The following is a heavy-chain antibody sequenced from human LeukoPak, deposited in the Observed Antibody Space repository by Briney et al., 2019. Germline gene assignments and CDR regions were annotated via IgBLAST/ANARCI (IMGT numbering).Heavy chain of an antibody. CDR2: FYDHSMST. Sequence: SETPSLTCAVSGLSISSGYYWGWTRQPPGKGLEWIGSFYDHSMSTYYNASLKSRVTISVDMSMHQFYLRLSSMSPADPAVYYFALDRVLTAAGDYWGEGTQVTVSS. J-gene: IGHJ4*02. V-gene: IGHV4-38-2*01. D-gene: IGHD6-13*01. CDR3: ALDRVLTAAGDY. CDR1: GLSISSGYY.